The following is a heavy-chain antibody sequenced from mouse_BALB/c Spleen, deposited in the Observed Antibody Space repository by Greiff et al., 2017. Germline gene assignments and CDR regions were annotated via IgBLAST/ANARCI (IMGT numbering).Heavy chain of an antibody. J-gene: IGHJ3*01. V-gene: IGHV1-5*01. D-gene: IGHD1-1*01. CDR3: TRGKDYGSSFAY. Sequence: VQLKESGTVLARPGASVKMSCKAPGYTFTSYWMHWVKQRPGQGLEWIGAIYPGNSDTSYNQKFKGKAKLTAVTSTSTAYMELSSLTNEDSAVYYCTRGKDYGSSFAYWGQGTLVTVSA. CDR1: GYTFTSYW. CDR2: IYPGNSDT.